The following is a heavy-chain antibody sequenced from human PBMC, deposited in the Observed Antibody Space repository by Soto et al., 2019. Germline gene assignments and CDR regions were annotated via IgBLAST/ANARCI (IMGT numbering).Heavy chain of an antibody. CDR1: GFTFSSYS. J-gene: IGHJ4*02. V-gene: IGHV3-48*02. D-gene: IGHD3-22*01. CDR3: ARDYYDSSGYPDTADY. CDR2: ISSSSSTI. Sequence: VGSLRLSCAASGFTFSSYSMNWVRQAPGKGLEWVSYISSSSSTIYYADSVKGRFTISRDNAKNSLYLQMNRLRDEDTAVYYCARDYYDSSGYPDTADYWGQGTLVTVSS.